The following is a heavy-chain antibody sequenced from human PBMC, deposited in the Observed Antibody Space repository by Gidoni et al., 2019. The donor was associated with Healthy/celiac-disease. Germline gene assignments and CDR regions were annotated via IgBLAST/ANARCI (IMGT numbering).Heavy chain of an antibody. J-gene: IGHJ5*02. CDR2: INAGNGNT. Sequence: QVQLVQSGAEVKKPGASVKVSCKASGYTFTSYAMHWVRQAPGQRLEWMGWINAGNGNTKYSQKFQGRVTITRDTSASTAYMELSSLRSEDTAVYYCAREALPAATPLSGINWFDPWGQGTLVTVSS. D-gene: IGHD2-2*02. CDR3: AREALPAATPLSGINWFDP. CDR1: GYTFTSYA. V-gene: IGHV1-3*01.